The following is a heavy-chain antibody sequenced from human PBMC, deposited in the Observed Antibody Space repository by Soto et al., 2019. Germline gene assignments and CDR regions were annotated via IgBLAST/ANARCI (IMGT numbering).Heavy chain of an antibody. CDR1: GFTFSSYA. CDR2: ISYDGSNK. D-gene: IGHD5-18*01. V-gene: IGHV3-30-3*01. CDR3: ARSDLEMVTMYYFDY. Sequence: QVQLVESGGGVVQPGRSLRLSCAASGFTFSSYAMHWVRQAPGKGLEWVAVISYDGSNKYYADSVKGRFTISRDNSKNTLYLQMNSLRAEDTAVYYCARSDLEMVTMYYFDYWGQGTLVTVSS. J-gene: IGHJ4*02.